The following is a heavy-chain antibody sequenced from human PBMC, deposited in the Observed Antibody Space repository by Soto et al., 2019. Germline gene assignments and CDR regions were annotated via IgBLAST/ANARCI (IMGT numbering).Heavy chain of an antibody. Sequence: ASVKVSCKASGYTFTGYYMHWVRQAPGQGLEWMGWINPNSGGTNYAQKFQGWVTMTRDTSISTAYMELSRLRSDDTAVYYCARVLSRDGYNLGYWGQGTLVTVSS. CDR1: GYTFTGYY. V-gene: IGHV1-2*04. CDR2: INPNSGGT. J-gene: IGHJ4*02. CDR3: ARVLSRDGYNLGY. D-gene: IGHD5-12*01.